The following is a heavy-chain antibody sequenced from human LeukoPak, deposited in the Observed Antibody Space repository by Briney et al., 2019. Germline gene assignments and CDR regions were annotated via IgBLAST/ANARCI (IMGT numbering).Heavy chain of an antibody. CDR3: ARDELGIGGGSSQSGYYMDV. D-gene: IGHD2-15*01. J-gene: IGHJ6*03. Sequence: PGGSLRLSCAASGFTFSYYSMNWVRQAPGKGLEWVSYITSSSSTIYYADSVKGRFTISRDNAKNSLYLQMNSLRAEDTAMYYCARDELGIGGGSSQSGYYMDVWGKGTTVIVSS. V-gene: IGHV3-48*01. CDR2: ITSSSSTI. CDR1: GFTFSYYS.